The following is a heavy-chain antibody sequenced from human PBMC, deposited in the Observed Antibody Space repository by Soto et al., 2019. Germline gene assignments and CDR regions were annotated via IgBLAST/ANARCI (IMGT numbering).Heavy chain of an antibody. Sequence: EVQLLESGGGVVQPGGSLRLSCAASGFTFNNYALNWVRQPPGKGLEWVSSISGTGVSTFYAGSAKGRFTISRANSKNTLFLQMTSLRAEDTAVYYCGKGNSKWGTGDAFDIWGQGTMVTVSS. CDR3: GKGNSKWGTGDAFDI. V-gene: IGHV3-23*01. CDR1: GFTFNNYA. D-gene: IGHD7-27*01. J-gene: IGHJ3*02. CDR2: ISGTGVST.